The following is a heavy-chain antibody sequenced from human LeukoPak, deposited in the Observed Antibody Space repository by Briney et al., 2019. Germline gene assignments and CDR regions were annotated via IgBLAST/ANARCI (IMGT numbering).Heavy chain of an antibody. D-gene: IGHD2-21*02. J-gene: IGHJ4*02. V-gene: IGHV4-34*01. CDR2: INHSGST. CDR1: GGSFSGYY. Sequence: SETLSLTCAVYGGSFSGYYWSWIRQPPGKGLEWVGEINHSGSTNYNPSLKSRVTISVDTSKNQFSLKLSSVTAADTAVYYCAGRGDYYFDYWGQGTLVTVSS. CDR3: AGRGDYYFDY.